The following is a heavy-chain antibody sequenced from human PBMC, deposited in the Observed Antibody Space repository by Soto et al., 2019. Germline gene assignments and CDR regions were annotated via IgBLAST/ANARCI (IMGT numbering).Heavy chain of an antibody. CDR2: ISSGSSYI. V-gene: IGHV3-21*01. CDR1: GFTFSSYS. D-gene: IGHD5-18*01. Sequence: VGSLRLSCAASGFTFSSYSMNWVRQAPGKGLEWVSSISSGSSYIYYADSVKGRFTISRDNAKNSLYLQMNSLRVEDTAVYYCARDRTAMVPSKPNRFDPWGQGTLVTVSS. CDR3: ARDRTAMVPSKPNRFDP. J-gene: IGHJ5*02.